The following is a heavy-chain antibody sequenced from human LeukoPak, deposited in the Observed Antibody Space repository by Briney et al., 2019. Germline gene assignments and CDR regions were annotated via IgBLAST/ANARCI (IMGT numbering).Heavy chain of an antibody. Sequence: KSGGSLRLSCAASGFTFSSYSMNWVRQAPGKGLEWVSSISSSSSYIYYADSVKGRFTISRDNAKNSLYLQMNSLRAEDTAVYYCAREMTAAAGTSGWFDPWGQGTLVTVSS. D-gene: IGHD6-13*01. CDR1: GFTFSSYS. V-gene: IGHV3-21*01. CDR2: ISSSSSYI. J-gene: IGHJ5*02. CDR3: AREMTAAAGTSGWFDP.